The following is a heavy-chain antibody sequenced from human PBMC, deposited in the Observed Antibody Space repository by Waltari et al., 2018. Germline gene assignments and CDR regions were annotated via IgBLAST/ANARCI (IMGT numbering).Heavy chain of an antibody. CDR1: GFTFSDYY. Sequence: QVQLVESGGGLVKPGGSLRLSCAASGFTFSDYYMTWIRQAPGKGLEWVSYLSRSSTTIHYADSVKGRFSISRDNAKNSLYLQMNSLRAEDTAVYYCARGGYSDYDFGAHFDFWGQGTLVTVSS. J-gene: IGHJ4*02. CDR3: ARGGYSDYDFGAHFDF. D-gene: IGHD5-12*01. CDR2: LSRSSTTI. V-gene: IGHV3-11*04.